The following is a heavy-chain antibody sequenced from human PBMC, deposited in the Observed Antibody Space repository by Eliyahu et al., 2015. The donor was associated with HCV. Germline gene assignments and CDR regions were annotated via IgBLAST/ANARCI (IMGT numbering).Heavy chain of an antibody. Sequence: QVQLVESGGGLVSPGGSLXLSCVASXFTFXDHPMTWVRQAPGRGLEWISYITDSGNSMYYADSVKGRFAISRDNAKNSVYLQMDSLRAEDTALYYCARQIVIRYNWNPSGMDVWGQGVTVTVSS. V-gene: IGHV3-11*01. CDR3: ARQIVIRYNWNPSGMDV. CDR2: ITDSGNSM. D-gene: IGHD1-20*01. CDR1: XFTFXDHP. J-gene: IGHJ6*02.